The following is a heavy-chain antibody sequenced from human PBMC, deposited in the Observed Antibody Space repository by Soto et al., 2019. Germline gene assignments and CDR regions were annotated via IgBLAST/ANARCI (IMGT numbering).Heavy chain of an antibody. V-gene: IGHV4-39*01. CDR3: GLYKYYYDSSGRGGMDV. J-gene: IGHJ6*02. Sequence: SETLSLTCTVSGGSISSSSYYWGWIRQPPGKGLEWIGSIYYSGSTYYNPSLKSRVTISVDTSKNQFSLKLSSVTAADTAVYYCGLYKYYYDSSGRGGMDVWGQGPTVTAS. CDR2: IYYSGST. CDR1: GGSISSSSYY. D-gene: IGHD3-22*01.